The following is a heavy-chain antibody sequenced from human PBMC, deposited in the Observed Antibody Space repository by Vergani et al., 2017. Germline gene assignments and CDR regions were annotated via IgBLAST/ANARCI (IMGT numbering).Heavy chain of an antibody. D-gene: IGHD3-22*01. V-gene: IGHV4-39*07. CDR2: INHSGST. CDR3: ARTAMIVVVANAFDI. Sequence: QLQLQESGPGLVKPSETLSLTCTVSGGSISSSSYYWGWIRQPPGKGLEWIGEINHSGSTNYNPSLKSRVTISVDTSKNQFSLKLSSVTAADTAVYYCARTAMIVVVANAFDIWGQGTMVTVSS. J-gene: IGHJ3*02. CDR1: GGSISSSSYY.